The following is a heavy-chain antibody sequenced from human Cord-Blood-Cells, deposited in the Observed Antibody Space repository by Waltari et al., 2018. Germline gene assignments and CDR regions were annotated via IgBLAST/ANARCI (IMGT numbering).Heavy chain of an antibody. V-gene: IGHV1-69*01. Sequence: QVQLVQSGAEVKKPGSSVKVSCKASGGTFSSYAISWVRQAPGQGLEWMGGIIPIFGTANYAQKFQGRVTITADESMSTAYMELSSLRSEDTAVYYCARVGYDSSGYTTGWFDPWGQGTLVTVSS. D-gene: IGHD3-22*01. J-gene: IGHJ5*02. CDR1: GGTFSSYA. CDR2: IIPIFGTA. CDR3: ARVGYDSSGYTTGWFDP.